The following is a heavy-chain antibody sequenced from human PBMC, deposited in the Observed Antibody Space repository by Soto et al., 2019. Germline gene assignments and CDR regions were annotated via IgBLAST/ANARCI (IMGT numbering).Heavy chain of an antibody. CDR2: ISGSGGST. D-gene: IGHD3-10*01. J-gene: IGHJ6*02. V-gene: IGHV3-23*01. CDR1: GFTFSSYA. CDR3: ARDVAMVRGVISYYYGMDV. Sequence: GGSLRLSCAASGFTFSSYAMSWVRQAPGKGLEWVSAISGSGGSTYYADSVKGRFTISRDNSKNTLYLQMNSLRAEDTAVYYCARDVAMVRGVISYYYGMDVWGQGTTVTVSS.